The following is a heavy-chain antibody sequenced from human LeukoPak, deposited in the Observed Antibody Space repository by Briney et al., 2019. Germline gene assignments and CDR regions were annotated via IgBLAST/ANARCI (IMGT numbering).Heavy chain of an antibody. Sequence: AETLSLTCTVSGGSISVYHWSWLRQPPGKGREWLGYLYDTGITNYSPSLKSRVTISVDTSNNQISLKLTSVTAADTAIYFCAKEGMGSEATTADGAFDIWGQGTTVTVSS. CDR3: AKEGMGSEATTADGAFDI. CDR1: GGSISVYH. D-gene: IGHD1-26*01. J-gene: IGHJ3*02. CDR2: LYDTGIT. V-gene: IGHV4-4*08.